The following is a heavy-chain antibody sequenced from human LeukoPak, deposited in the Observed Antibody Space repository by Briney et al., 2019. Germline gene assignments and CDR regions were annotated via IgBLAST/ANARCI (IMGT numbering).Heavy chain of an antibody. CDR3: AKGGVLSIAARRVDY. D-gene: IGHD6-6*01. CDR1: GFTFSSYG. CDR2: IRYDGSNK. V-gene: IGHV3-30*02. J-gene: IGHJ4*02. Sequence: GGFLRLSCAASGFTFSSYGMHWVRQAPGKGLEWVAFIRYDGSNKYYADSVKGRFTISRDNSKNTLYLQMNSLRAEDTAVYYCAKGGVLSIAARRVDYWGQGTLVTVSS.